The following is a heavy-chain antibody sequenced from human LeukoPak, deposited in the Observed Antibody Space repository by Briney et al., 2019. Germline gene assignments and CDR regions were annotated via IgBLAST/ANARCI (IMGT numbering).Heavy chain of an antibody. D-gene: IGHD1-26*01. CDR3: ARGGGSYYPDY. CDR1: GGSFSGYY. CDR2: INHSGST. J-gene: IGHJ4*02. Sequence: SETLSLTCAVYGGSFSGYYWSWIRQPPGKGLEWIGEINHSGSTNYNPSLKSRVTMSVDTSKNQFSLKLTSVTAADTAVYYCARGGGSYYPDYWGQGALVTVSS. V-gene: IGHV4-34*01.